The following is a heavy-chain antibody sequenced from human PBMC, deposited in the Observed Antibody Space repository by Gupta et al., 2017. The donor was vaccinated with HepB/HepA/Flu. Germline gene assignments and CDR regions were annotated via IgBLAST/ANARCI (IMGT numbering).Heavy chain of an antibody. CDR2: ISGDGGST. D-gene: IGHD5-12*01. V-gene: IGHV3-43*02. J-gene: IGHJ4*02. CDR3: AKDTLRRGYSGYVWSYYFDY. Sequence: EVQLVESGGGVVQPGGSLRLSCAASVFTFDDYAMHWVRQAPGKGLEWVSLISGDGGSTYYADSVKGRFTISRDNSKNSLYLQMNSLRTEDTALYYCAKDTLRRGYSGYVWSYYFDYWGQGTLVTVSS. CDR1: VFTFDDYA.